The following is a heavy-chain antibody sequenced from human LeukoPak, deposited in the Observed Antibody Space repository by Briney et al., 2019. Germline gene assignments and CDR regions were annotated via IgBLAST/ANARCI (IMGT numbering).Heavy chain of an antibody. D-gene: IGHD2-2*01. CDR2: ISAYSGNT. V-gene: IGHV1-18*01. CDR1: GYTFTSYG. J-gene: IGHJ4*02. Sequence: GASVKVSCKASGYTFTSYGISWVRQAPGQGLEWMGWISAYSGNTNYAQKLQGRVTMTTDTSTSTAYMELRSLRSDDTAVYYCARDSLVVVPAAILDSYFDYWGQGTLVTVSS. CDR3: ARDSLVVVPAAILDSYFDY.